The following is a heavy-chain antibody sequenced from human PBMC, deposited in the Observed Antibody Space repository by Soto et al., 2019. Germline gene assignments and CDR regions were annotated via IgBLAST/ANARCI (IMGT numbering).Heavy chain of an antibody. CDR3: ARLDMATIYGEVGFDY. V-gene: IGHV5-51*01. D-gene: IGHD5-12*01. CDR2: IYPGDSDT. Sequence: PGESLKISCKGSGYSFTSYWIGWVRQMPGKGLEWMGIIYPGDSDTRYSPSFQGQVTISADKSISTAYLQWSSLKASDTAMYYCARLDMATIYGEVGFDYWGQGTLVTSPQ. J-gene: IGHJ4*02. CDR1: GYSFTSYW.